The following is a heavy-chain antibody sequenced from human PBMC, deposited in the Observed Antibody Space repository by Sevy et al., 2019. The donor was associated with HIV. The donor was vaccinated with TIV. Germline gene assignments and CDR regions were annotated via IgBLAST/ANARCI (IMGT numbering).Heavy chain of an antibody. CDR2: ISWNSGTI. Sequence: GGSLRLSCAASGFTFRDHAMHWVRQAPGKGLEWVSGISWNSGTIGYADSVKGRFTISRDNVKNSLYLEMNSLRAEDTAWYYCAKAFPTPPRAFDMWGQGTMVTVSS. D-gene: IGHD2-15*01. J-gene: IGHJ3*02. V-gene: IGHV3-9*01. CDR1: GFTFRDHA. CDR3: AKAFPTPPRAFDM.